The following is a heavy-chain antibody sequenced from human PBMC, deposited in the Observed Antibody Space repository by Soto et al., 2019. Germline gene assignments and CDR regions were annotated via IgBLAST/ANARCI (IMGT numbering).Heavy chain of an antibody. Sequence: QVQLVQSGTELKKPGASVMVSCKTSGYTFTSYGISWVRQAPGQGPEWMGLISPYTGDTIYARKFQGRVIVTADTATRTVYLELRSLRSDDTAVYYCVRDASSGYRGWWDPWGQGTLVTVSS. D-gene: IGHD6-25*01. CDR1: GYTFTSYG. CDR3: VRDASSGYRGWWDP. J-gene: IGHJ5*02. CDR2: ISPYTGDT. V-gene: IGHV1-18*01.